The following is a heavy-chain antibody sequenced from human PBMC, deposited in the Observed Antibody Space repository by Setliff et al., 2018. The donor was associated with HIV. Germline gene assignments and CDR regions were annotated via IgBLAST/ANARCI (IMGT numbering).Heavy chain of an antibody. CDR3: ARAPPGIQNDAFDV. CDR1: GGSISSGSYY. Sequence: SETLSLTCNVSGGSISSGSYYWSWIRQPAGKGLEWIGHIYTNGYTNYNPSLKSRVTISVDTSRDQFSLQLTSVTAADTAVYYCARAPPGIQNDAFDVWGQGTMVTVSS. J-gene: IGHJ3*01. V-gene: IGHV4-61*09. CDR2: IYTNGYT.